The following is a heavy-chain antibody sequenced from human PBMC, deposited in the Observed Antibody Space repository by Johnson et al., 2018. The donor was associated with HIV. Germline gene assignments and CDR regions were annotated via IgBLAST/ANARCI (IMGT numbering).Heavy chain of an antibody. J-gene: IGHJ3*01. CDR1: GFKFDDNY. CDR2: IYSGGST. V-gene: IGHV3-66*02. Sequence: VQLVESGGALVKPGGSLRLSCAASGFKFDDNYMAWIRQSPGKGLEWVSVIYSGGSTYYADSVKGRFPISRDNSKNTVYLQMNSLRTEDTAVYYCASLSDDAFDFWGQGTMVIVSS. CDR3: ASLSDDAFDF.